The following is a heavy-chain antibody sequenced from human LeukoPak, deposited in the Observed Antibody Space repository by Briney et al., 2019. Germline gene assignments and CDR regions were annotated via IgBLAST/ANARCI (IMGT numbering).Heavy chain of an antibody. CDR3: ARKKGYSGYDDAFDI. Sequence: SVKVSCKASGGTFSSYAIGWVRQAPGQGHEWMGGIIPIFGTANYAQKFQGRVTITADESTSTAYMELSSLRSEDTAVYYCARKKGYSGYDDAFDIRAKGQWSPSLQ. V-gene: IGHV1-69*13. J-gene: IGHJ3*02. CDR2: IIPIFGTA. D-gene: IGHD5-12*01. CDR1: GGTFSSYA.